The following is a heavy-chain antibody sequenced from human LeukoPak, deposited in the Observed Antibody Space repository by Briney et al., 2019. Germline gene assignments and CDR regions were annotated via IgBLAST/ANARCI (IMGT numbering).Heavy chain of an antibody. CDR3: ARDTRGDFWSGYSTYYYYYGMDV. CDR1: GFTFSSYA. V-gene: IGHV3-23*01. D-gene: IGHD3-3*01. J-gene: IGHJ6*02. CDR2: ISGSGGST. Sequence: SGGSLRLSCAASGFTFSSYAMSWVRQAPGKGLEWVSAISGSGGSTYYADSVKGRFTISRDNSKNTLYLQMNSLRAEDTAVYYCARDTRGDFWSGYSTYYYYYGMDVWGQGTTVTVSS.